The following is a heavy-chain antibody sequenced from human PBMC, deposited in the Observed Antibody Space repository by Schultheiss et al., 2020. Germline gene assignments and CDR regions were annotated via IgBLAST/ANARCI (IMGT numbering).Heavy chain of an antibody. D-gene: IGHD2-21*02. Sequence: GGSLRLSCTAFGFTFSAYNMNWVRQAPGKGLEWVANVKEDGSEKQYVDSVKGRFTISRDNAKNSLYLQMNSLRAEDTAVYYCARGVTEFDYLGQGTLVTVYS. CDR3: ARGVTEFDY. CDR1: GFTFSAYN. J-gene: IGHJ4*02. CDR2: VKEDGSEK. V-gene: IGHV3-7*03.